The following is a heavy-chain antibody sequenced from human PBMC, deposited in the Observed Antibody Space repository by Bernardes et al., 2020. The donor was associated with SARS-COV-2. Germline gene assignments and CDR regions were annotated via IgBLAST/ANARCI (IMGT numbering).Heavy chain of an antibody. J-gene: IGHJ4*02. CDR3: AKPYSTGWYELDS. CDR2: ISCGGGTT. V-gene: IGHV3-23*01. D-gene: IGHD6-19*01. CDR1: GFTLSFYA. Sequence: SLRLSFAASGFTLSFYAMSWVRQAPGKGLQWVAAISCGGGTTYYTYSVKGRFTISRDNSRNALYLQMNSLGADDTAVYYCAKPYSTGWYELDSWGQGTLVTVSS.